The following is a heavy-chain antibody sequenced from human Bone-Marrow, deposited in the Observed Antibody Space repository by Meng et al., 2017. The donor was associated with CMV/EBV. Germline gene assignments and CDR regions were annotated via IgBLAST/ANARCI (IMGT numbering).Heavy chain of an antibody. D-gene: IGHD6-6*01. V-gene: IGHV1-69*10. CDR1: GGTFSSYA. CDR3: ARACRRGAARCGLDY. Sequence: SVKVSCKASGGTFSSYAISWVRQAPGQGLEWMGGIIPILGIANYAQKFQGRVTMTRNTSISTAYMELSSLRSEDTAVYYCARACRRGAARCGLDYWGQGTLVTVS. J-gene: IGHJ4*02. CDR2: IIPILGIA.